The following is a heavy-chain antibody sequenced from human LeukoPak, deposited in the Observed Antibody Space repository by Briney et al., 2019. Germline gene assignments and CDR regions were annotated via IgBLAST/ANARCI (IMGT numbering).Heavy chain of an antibody. V-gene: IGHV3-53*01. D-gene: IGHD3-16*01. CDR3: ARGGEPLAANTLAY. J-gene: IGHJ4*02. CDR2: IYSVGNT. Sequence: GGSLRLSCAASGFTVITNDMTWVRQAPGKGLEWVSVIYSVGNTKYADSVQGRFTTSRDNSKNTMYLEMNSLRPDDTGVYYCARGGEPLAANTLAYWGQGTLVTVSS. CDR1: GFTVITND.